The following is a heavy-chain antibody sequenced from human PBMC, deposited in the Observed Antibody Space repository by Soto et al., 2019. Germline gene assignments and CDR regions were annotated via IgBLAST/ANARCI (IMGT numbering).Heavy chain of an antibody. CDR2: ISGGGDTT. CDR3: AKGRGGSGSLTPLVDF. D-gene: IGHD3-10*01. J-gene: IGHJ4*02. Sequence: EVQLLVSGGGLVQPRGSLRLSCAASGFIFNNYAMTWVRQAPGKGLECVSAISGGGDTTSYADSVKGRFTVSRDGSKNTLYLQMSSLRAEDTALYYCAKGRGGSGSLTPLVDFWGQGTLVTVSS. V-gene: IGHV3-23*01. CDR1: GFIFNNYA.